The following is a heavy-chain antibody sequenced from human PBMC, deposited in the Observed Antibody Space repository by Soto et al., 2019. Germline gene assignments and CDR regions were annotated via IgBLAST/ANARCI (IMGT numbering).Heavy chain of an antibody. J-gene: IGHJ3*02. V-gene: IGHV3-20*04. Sequence: EVQLVESGGGVVRPGGSLRLSCAASGFTFDDYGMSWVRQAPGKGLEWVSGINWNGGSTGYADSVKGRFTISRDNAKNSLYLQMNSLRAEDTALYYRARVPPGGYSGYDSAFDIWGQGTMVTVSS. CDR1: GFTFDDYG. CDR2: INWNGGST. CDR3: ARVPPGGYSGYDSAFDI. D-gene: IGHD5-12*01.